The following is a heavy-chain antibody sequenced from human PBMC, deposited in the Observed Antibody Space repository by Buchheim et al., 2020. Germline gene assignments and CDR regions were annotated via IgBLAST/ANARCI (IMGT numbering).Heavy chain of an antibody. CDR1: GFTFSSYG. CDR3: AKNEPQWGLDY. CDR2: ISYDGSNK. Sequence: QVQLVESGGGVVQPGRSLRLSCAASGFTFSSYGMHWVRQAPGKGLEWVAVISYDGSNKYYADSVKGRFTISRDNSKNTLYLQMNSLRAEDTAVYYCAKNEPQWGLDYWGQGTL. D-gene: IGHD1-26*01. V-gene: IGHV3-30*18. J-gene: IGHJ4*02.